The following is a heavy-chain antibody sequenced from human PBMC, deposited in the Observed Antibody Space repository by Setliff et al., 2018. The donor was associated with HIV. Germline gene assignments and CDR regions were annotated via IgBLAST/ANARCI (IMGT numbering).Heavy chain of an antibody. Sequence: GESLKISCKGSGFSSTSYWISWVRQMPGKGLEWMGRIDPADSYTHYSPSFQGHITISIDKSISSASLHWSSLRTSDTAIYYCARHFGYNPGWFDSWGQGTLVTVSS. V-gene: IGHV5-10-1*01. CDR3: ARHFGYNPGWFDS. J-gene: IGHJ5*01. CDR1: GFSSTSYW. D-gene: IGHD3-10*01. CDR2: IDPADSYT.